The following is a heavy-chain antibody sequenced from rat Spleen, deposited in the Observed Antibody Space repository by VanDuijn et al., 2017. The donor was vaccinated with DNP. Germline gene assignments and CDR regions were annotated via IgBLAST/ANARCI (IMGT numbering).Heavy chain of an antibody. Sequence: EVQLVESGGGLAQPGRSLKLSCATSGFIFSNYYMAWVRQAPTKGLEWVATISYDGVHAYYRGSVKGRFTISRDNAKNSLYLQMDSLRSEDTATYYCTSPVPSGHYVMDAWGQGTSVTVSS. D-gene: IGHD4-3*01. CDR1: GFIFSNYY. CDR3: TSPVPSGHYVMDA. V-gene: IGHV5-20*01. J-gene: IGHJ4*01. CDR2: ISYDGVHA.